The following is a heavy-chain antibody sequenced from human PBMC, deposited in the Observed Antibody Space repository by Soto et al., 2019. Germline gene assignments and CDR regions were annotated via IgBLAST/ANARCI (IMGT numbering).Heavy chain of an antibody. CDR2: IYYSGTT. J-gene: IGHJ4*02. CDR3: ARSQRGRTAFTFDY. V-gene: IGHV4-61*01. Sequence: QVQLQESGPGLVKPSETLSLTCAVSGDSVSNDNYYWSWIRQPPGKGLEWIGYIYYSGTTNYNSSRKSRLSLSVYMSKNQFSLKLASVTAADTAVYFCARSQRGRTAFTFDYWGQGALVTVSS. CDR1: GDSVSNDNYY. D-gene: IGHD3-16*01.